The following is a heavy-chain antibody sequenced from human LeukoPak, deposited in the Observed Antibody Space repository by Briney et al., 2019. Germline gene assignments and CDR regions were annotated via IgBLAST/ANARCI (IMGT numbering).Heavy chain of an antibody. CDR3: ARYDGPSLQHNWFDP. D-gene: IGHD3-16*01. CDR1: GYDFAGYW. J-gene: IGHJ5*02. CDR2: IYPGNSNT. Sequence: GESLKISCEGSGYDFAGYWIGWVRQMPGKGLEWMGIIYPGNSNTIYSPSFQGQVTISADKSITTAYLRWSSLKASDTAIYYCARYDGPSLQHNWFDPWGQGTLVTVSS. V-gene: IGHV5-51*01.